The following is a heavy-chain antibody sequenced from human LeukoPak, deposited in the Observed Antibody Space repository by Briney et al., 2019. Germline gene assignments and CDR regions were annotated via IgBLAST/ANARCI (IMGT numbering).Heavy chain of an antibody. V-gene: IGHV4-59*01. CDR3: ARTERSTMVRGVSNNWFDP. D-gene: IGHD3-10*01. CDR2: MYYIGST. CDR1: GGSLSSYY. J-gene: IGHJ5*02. Sequence: SETLSLTCTVSGGSLSSYYWSWIRQPPGKGLEWIGYMYYIGSTNYNPSLKSRVTISLDTSKKQFSLKLSSVTAADTAVYYCARTERSTMVRGVSNNWFDPWGQGTLVTVSS.